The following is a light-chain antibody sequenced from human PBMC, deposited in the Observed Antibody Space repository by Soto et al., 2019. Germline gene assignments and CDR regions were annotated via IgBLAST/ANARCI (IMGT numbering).Light chain of an antibody. J-gene: IGLJ3*02. V-gene: IGLV2-11*01. CDR2: DVS. Sequence: QSALTQPRSVSGSPGQSVTISCTGTSSDVGGYNYVSWYQQHPGKAPKLMIYDVSKRPSGVPDRFSGSKSGNTASLTISGLQAEGEADYYCCSYAGSYTWVFGGGTQLTVL. CDR1: SSDVGGYNY. CDR3: CSYAGSYTWV.